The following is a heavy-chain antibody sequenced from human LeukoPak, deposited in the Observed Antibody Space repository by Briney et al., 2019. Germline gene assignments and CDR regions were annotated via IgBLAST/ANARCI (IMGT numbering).Heavy chain of an antibody. V-gene: IGHV4-34*01. Sequence: PSETLSLTCAVYGGSFSGYYWSWIRQPPGKGLEWIGEINHSGSTNYNPSLKSRVTISVDTSKNQFSLKLSSVTAADTAVYYCARLGPDSSGYYNFDYWGQGTLVTVSS. CDR1: GGSFSGYY. CDR3: ARLGPDSSGYYNFDY. D-gene: IGHD3-22*01. J-gene: IGHJ4*02. CDR2: INHSGST.